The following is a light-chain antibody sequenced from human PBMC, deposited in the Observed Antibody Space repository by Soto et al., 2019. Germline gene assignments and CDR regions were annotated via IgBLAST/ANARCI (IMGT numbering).Light chain of an antibody. CDR2: GAS. CDR3: QRYGSSPPYA. V-gene: IGKV3-20*01. Sequence: EIVLTQSPGTLSLSPGERVTLSCRASQSVSSSYLGWYQQKPGQAPRLLIYGASNRATGIPDRFSGSGSGTDFTLTISRLEPEDFAASYCQRYGSSPPYAFGQGTKLEVK. CDR1: QSVSSSY. J-gene: IGKJ2*01.